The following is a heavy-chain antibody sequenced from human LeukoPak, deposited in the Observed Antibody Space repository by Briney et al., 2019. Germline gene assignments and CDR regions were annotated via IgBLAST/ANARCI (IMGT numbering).Heavy chain of an antibody. CDR2: INTNSGGT. D-gene: IGHD3-10*01. CDR1: GYSFTAYY. V-gene: IGHV1-2*02. CDR3: ARAYGSGSSYHPDY. J-gene: IGHJ4*02. Sequence: ASVKLSCKAAGYSFTAYYIHWVRQAPGQGLEYMGWINTNSGGTNSSQKFQDRVSLTRDTSITTAYLELSSLTSDDTAVYYCARAYGSGSSYHPDYWGQGTLVTVSS.